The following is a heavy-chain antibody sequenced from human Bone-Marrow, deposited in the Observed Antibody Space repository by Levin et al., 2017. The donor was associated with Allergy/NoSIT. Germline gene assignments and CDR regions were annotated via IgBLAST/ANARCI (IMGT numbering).Heavy chain of an antibody. V-gene: IGHV1-2*02. CDR3: ARGELGSGYLFDY. D-gene: IGHD5-12*01. CDR1: GYTFTDYY. Sequence: ASVKVSCKASGYTFTDYYMNWVRQAPGQGLEWMGWINPNSGGTNYAQKFQGRVTMTRDTSISTAYMELSSLRSEDTAIYYCARGELGSGYLFDYWGQGTLVTVSS. J-gene: IGHJ4*02. CDR2: INPNSGGT.